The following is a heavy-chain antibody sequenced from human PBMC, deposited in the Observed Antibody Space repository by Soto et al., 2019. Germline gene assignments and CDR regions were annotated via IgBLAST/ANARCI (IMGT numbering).Heavy chain of an antibody. J-gene: IGHJ6*02. V-gene: IGHV3-7*01. Sequence: PGGSLRLSCAASGFTFSSYWMCWVRQAPGKGLEWVANIKQDGSEKYYVDSVKGRFTISRDNAKNSLYLQMNSLRAEDTAVYYCARAEVTIFGVVIQYYYYGMDVWGQGTTVTVSS. CDR3: ARAEVTIFGVVIQYYYYGMDV. CDR2: IKQDGSEK. CDR1: GFTFSSYW. D-gene: IGHD3-3*01.